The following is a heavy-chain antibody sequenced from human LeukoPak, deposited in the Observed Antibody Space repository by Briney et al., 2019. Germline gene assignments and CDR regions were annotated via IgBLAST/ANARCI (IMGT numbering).Heavy chain of an antibody. Sequence: AGSLTLSCTASGFTFSSCGMHWVRQAPGQGLDWEAVISYDGSNKYYADSVKGRFTISRDNSKNTLYLQMNSLRAEDTAVYYCAKAGDKYYIDYWGQGTLVTVSS. CDR3: AKAGDKYYIDY. V-gene: IGHV3-30*18. CDR1: GFTFSSCG. CDR2: ISYDGSNK. J-gene: IGHJ4*02.